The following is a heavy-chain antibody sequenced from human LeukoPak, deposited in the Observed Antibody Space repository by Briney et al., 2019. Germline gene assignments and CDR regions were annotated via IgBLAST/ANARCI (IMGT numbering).Heavy chain of an antibody. CDR3: ARPYGSGGYYRGYFDY. CDR2: IYPGDSDT. J-gene: IGHJ4*02. D-gene: IGHD3-10*01. Sequence: GESLKISCKGSGYSFISYWIGWVRQMPGKGLEWMGIIYPGDSDTRYSPSFQGQVTISADKSISTAYLQWSSLKASDTAMYYCARPYGSGGYYRGYFDYWGQGTLVTVSS. CDR1: GYSFISYW. V-gene: IGHV5-51*01.